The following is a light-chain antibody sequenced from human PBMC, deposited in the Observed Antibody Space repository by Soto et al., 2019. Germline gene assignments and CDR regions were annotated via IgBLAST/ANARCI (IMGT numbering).Light chain of an antibody. CDR2: DAS. CDR3: QQYNSWPSLT. CDR1: QSVSTN. V-gene: IGKV3-15*01. Sequence: EIVMTQSPATLSASVGERATLSCRASQSVSTNLAWYQQKPGQAPRLLIYDASTWATGIPARFSGSGSATAVTLPISSRRYEDVAVYYCQQYNSWPSLTFGGGTKVEIK. J-gene: IGKJ4*01.